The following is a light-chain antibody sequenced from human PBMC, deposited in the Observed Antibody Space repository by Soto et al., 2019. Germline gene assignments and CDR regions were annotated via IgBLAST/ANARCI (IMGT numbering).Light chain of an antibody. V-gene: IGKV3-20*01. J-gene: IGKJ1*01. CDR1: QTVRGNY. CDR2: LAS. Sequence: EIVLTQSPGTLSLSLGERATLSCRASQTVRGNYLAWVQQRPGQPPRLLIYLASTRAAGVPDRFSGSGSGTEFSLTINRLEAEDFAVYYCHHYGPAPWTFGQGTKVEIK. CDR3: HHYGPAPWT.